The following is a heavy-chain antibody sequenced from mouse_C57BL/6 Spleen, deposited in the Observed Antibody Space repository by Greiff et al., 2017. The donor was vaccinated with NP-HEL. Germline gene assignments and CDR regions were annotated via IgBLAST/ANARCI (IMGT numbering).Heavy chain of an antibody. V-gene: IGHV1-50*01. CDR3: ARPLYGHYAMDY. CDR1: GYTFTSYW. CDR2: IDPSDSYT. J-gene: IGHJ4*01. Sequence: VQLQQPGAELVKPGASVKLSCKASGYTFTSYWMQWVKQRPGQGLEWIGEIDPSDSYTNYNQKFKGKATLTVDTSSSTAYMQLSSLTSEDSAVYYCARPLYGHYAMDYWGQGTSVTVSS. D-gene: IGHD1-2*01.